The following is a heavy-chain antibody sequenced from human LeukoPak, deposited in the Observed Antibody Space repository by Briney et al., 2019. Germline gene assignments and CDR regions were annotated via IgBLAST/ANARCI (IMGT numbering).Heavy chain of an antibody. CDR3: ARRDYDSSGPSYFDY. V-gene: IGHV1-18*01. D-gene: IGHD3-22*01. CDR2: ISAYNGNT. Sequence: TVKVSCTPSGYTFTSDGISCVPQAPRQGLERMLWISAYNGNTNYTQHPQGRVTITTDTSTTTAHMHLRILPSHDPAVYSSARRDYDSSGPSYFDYWGQGTLVTVSS. J-gene: IGHJ4*02. CDR1: GYTFTSDG.